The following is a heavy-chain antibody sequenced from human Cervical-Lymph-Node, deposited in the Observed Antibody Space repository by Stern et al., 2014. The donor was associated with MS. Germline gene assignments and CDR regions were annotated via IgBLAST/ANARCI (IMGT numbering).Heavy chain of an antibody. D-gene: IGHD6-19*01. J-gene: IGHJ6*02. CDR3: AREVAGHRLGMMDV. Sequence: QMQLVQSGAEVKKPGASVKVSCKASGYTFTSYYIHWVRQAPGQGLEWMGIINPSGGSISYAQNFQGRVTMTRDTSSSTVYMELSSLRSEDTAVYYCAREVAGHRLGMMDVWGQGTTVTVSS. V-gene: IGHV1-46*01. CDR2: INPSGGSI. CDR1: GYTFTSYY.